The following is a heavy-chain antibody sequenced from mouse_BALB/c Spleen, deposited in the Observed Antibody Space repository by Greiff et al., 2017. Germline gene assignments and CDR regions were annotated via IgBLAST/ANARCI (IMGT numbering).Heavy chain of an antibody. D-gene: IGHD2-4*01. CDR2: ISSGSSTI. V-gene: IGHV5-17*02. CDR3: ARGDYDRFAY. CDR1: GFTFSSFG. Sequence: EVQLKESGGGLVQPGGSRKLSCAASGFTFSSFGMHWVRQAPEKGLEWVAYISSGSSTIYYADTVKGRFTISRDNPKNTLFLQMTSLRSEDTAMYYCARGDYDRFAYWGQGTLVTVSA. J-gene: IGHJ3*01.